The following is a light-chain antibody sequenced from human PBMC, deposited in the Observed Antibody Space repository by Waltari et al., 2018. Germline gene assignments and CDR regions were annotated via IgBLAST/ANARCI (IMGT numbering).Light chain of an antibody. J-gene: IGLJ2*01. CDR2: DKN. CDR1: SLRSYY. CDR3: HSRDASGVGGS. Sequence: SSELTQDPAVSVAMGQTVRITCQGDSLRSYYASWYQQRPGQAPILVMYDKNNRPSGVPDRFSGSSSDNTASLTITGAQADDEASYYCHSRDASGVGGSFGGGTKLTVL. V-gene: IGLV3-19*01.